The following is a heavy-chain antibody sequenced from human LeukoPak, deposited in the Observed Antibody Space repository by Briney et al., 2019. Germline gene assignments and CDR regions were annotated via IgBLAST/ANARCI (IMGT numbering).Heavy chain of an antibody. D-gene: IGHD3-9*01. CDR2: ISSSNRFI. V-gene: IGHV3-21*01. J-gene: IGHJ4*02. Sequence: GGSLRLSCTASGFTFSRYGMNWVRQAPGKGLEWVSYISSSNRFIFYGASVKGRFTISRDNAKNSLYLQMNSLRAEDTAVYYCASTTTADWLPDYWGQGTLVTVSS. CDR1: GFTFSRYG. CDR3: ASTTTADWLPDY.